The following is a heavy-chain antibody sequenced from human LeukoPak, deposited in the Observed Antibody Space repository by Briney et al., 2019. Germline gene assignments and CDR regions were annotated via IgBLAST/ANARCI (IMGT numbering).Heavy chain of an antibody. CDR3: ARDRAALQDWVEFDP. Sequence: PGGSLRLSCAVSGFRVSDYYMSWVRQAPGKGLEWVGLIRDSGEAFYADFVSGRFAISRDESENTLYLQMYSLRVEDTAVYFCARDRAALQDWVEFDPWGQGTPVIVSS. CDR2: IRDSGEA. D-gene: IGHD3/OR15-3a*01. J-gene: IGHJ5*02. CDR1: GFRVSDYY. V-gene: IGHV3-66*03.